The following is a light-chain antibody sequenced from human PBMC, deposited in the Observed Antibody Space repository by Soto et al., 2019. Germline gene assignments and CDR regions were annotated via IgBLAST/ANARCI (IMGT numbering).Light chain of an antibody. CDR3: XQYRTLWT. J-gene: IGKJ1*01. V-gene: IGKV3-20*01. CDR1: QIFNSKY. CDR2: GAS. Sequence: EIVLTQSPGTLSLSPGERATLSCRASQIFNSKYLAWYQQKPGQAPRLLIYGASSRASGIPDRFSGSASGTXXXXXXXRLEPXDXXVYYXXQYRTLWTFGQGTRVEIK.